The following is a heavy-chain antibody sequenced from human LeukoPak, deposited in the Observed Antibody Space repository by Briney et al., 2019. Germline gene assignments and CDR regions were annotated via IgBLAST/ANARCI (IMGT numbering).Heavy chain of an antibody. CDR3: ARHDNRGYYSLHY. CDR2: GHYTGSS. J-gene: IGHJ4*02. CDR1: GASISDYY. D-gene: IGHD3-22*01. V-gene: IGHV4-59*08. Sequence: TSETLSLTCTVSGASISDYYSSWIRQPPGKGLEWIGFGHYTGSSNYNPSLKTRVTTSVDTSKRQFSLTLISVTAADTAVYYCARHDNRGYYSLHYWGQGALVTVSS.